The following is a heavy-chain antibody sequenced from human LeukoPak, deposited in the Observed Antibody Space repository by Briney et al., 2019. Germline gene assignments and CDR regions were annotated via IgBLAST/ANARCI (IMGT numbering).Heavy chain of an antibody. CDR2: INHSGST. CDR1: GGSFSGYY. CDR3: ARGPDSRKAGY. Sequence: SETLSLTCAVYGGSFSGYYWSWIRQPPGKGLEWIGEINHSGSTNYNPSLKSRVTISVDTSKNQFSLKLTSATAADTAVYYCARGPDSRKAGYWGPGTLVTVSS. J-gene: IGHJ4*02. V-gene: IGHV4-34*01. D-gene: IGHD1-14*01.